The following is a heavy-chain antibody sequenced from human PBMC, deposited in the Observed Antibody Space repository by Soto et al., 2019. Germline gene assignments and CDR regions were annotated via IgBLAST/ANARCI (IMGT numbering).Heavy chain of an antibody. D-gene: IGHD3-9*01. CDR2: IYYSGST. Sequence: PSETLSLTCTVPGGSISSYYWSWIRQPPGKGLERIGYIYYSGSTNYNPSLKSRVTISVDTSKNQFSLKLSSVTAADTAVYYCARGLKNKYDILTGYPYYYYYYMDVWGKGTTVTVSS. CDR3: ARGLKNKYDILTGYPYYYYYYMDV. V-gene: IGHV4-59*12. J-gene: IGHJ6*03. CDR1: GGSISSYY.